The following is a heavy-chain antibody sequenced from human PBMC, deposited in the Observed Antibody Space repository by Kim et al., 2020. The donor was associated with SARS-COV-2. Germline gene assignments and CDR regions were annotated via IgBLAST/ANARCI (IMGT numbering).Heavy chain of an antibody. J-gene: IGHJ4*02. D-gene: IGHD1-26*01. V-gene: IGHV6-1*01. Sequence: YDYAVSLKSRVIISPDTSKNQFSLHLSAVTPEDTAVYYCGRAVGGSGFGYWGQGTLVTVSS. CDR2: Y. CDR3: GRAVGGSGFGY.